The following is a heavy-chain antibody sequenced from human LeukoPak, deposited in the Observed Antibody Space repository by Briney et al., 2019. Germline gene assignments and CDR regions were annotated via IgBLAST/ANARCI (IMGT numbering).Heavy chain of an antibody. CDR2: INPNSGGT. J-gene: IGHJ4*02. V-gene: IGHV1-2*02. Sequence: GASVKVSCKASGYTFTGYYMHWVRQAPGQGLEWMGWINPNSGGTNYAQKFQGRVTMTRDTSISTAYMELSRVRSDDTAVYYCAREFGYSSGWSFDYWGQGTLVTVSS. D-gene: IGHD6-19*01. CDR3: AREFGYSSGWSFDY. CDR1: GYTFTGYY.